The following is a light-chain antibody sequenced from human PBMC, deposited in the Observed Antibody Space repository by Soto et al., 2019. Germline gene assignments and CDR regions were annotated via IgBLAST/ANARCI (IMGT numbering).Light chain of an antibody. J-gene: IGKJ2*01. Sequence: DIQMTQSPSSLSASVGDRVTITCRASQTIRTYLNWYQQKPGKAPRLLIYDASSWVSGVPSRFSGSGSGTDFSLTIASLHPEDFSTYYCPQSDSTPYTLGQGTKVEI. CDR3: PQSDSTPYT. CDR1: QTIRTY. CDR2: DAS. V-gene: IGKV1-39*01.